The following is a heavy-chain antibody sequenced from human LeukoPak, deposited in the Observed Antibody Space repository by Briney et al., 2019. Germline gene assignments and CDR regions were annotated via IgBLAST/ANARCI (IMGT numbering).Heavy chain of an antibody. CDR1: GGSISSYY. D-gene: IGHD3-22*01. Sequence: PSETLSLTCTVSGGSISSYYWSWLRQPAGKGLEWIGRIYTSGSTNYNPSLKSRVTMSLDTSKNQFSLKLSSVTAADTAVYHCARDLAYYDSSGYLRYFDHWGQGTLVTVSS. V-gene: IGHV4-4*07. J-gene: IGHJ4*02. CDR2: IYTSGST. CDR3: ARDLAYYDSSGYLRYFDH.